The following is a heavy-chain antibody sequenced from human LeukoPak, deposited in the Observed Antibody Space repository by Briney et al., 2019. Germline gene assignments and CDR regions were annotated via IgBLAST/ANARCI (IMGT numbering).Heavy chain of an antibody. J-gene: IGHJ5*02. V-gene: IGHV1-8*01. CDR1: GYTFTSYD. D-gene: IGHD2-2*01. CDR3: ARARYDCSSTSCYNWFDP. CDR2: MNPNSGNT. Sequence: ASVKVSCKASGYTFTSYDINWVRQATGQGLDWMGWMNPNSGNTGYAQKFQGRVTMTRNTSISTAYMELSSLRSEDTAVYYCARARYDCSSTSCYNWFDPWGQGTPVTVSS.